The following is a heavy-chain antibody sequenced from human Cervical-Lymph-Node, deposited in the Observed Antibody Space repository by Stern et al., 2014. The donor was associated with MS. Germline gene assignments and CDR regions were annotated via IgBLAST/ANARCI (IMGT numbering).Heavy chain of an antibody. CDR1: GFTFSNYT. J-gene: IGHJ6*02. Sequence: EVQLVASGGGLVKPGGSLRVSCAASGFTFSNYTMNWVRQAPGKGLEWVSSISSSSSYIYNADSVKGRFTISRDNAKNSLYLQMNSLRAEDTAVYYCARDSVGHDYGGIYGMDVWGQGTTVTVSS. D-gene: IGHD4-23*01. V-gene: IGHV3-21*01. CDR2: ISSSSSYI. CDR3: ARDSVGHDYGGIYGMDV.